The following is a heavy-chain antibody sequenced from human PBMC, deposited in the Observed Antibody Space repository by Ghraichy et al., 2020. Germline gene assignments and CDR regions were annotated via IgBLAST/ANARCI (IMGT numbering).Heavy chain of an antibody. Sequence: ASVKVSCKASGYTFSDFYMHWARQAPGHGLEWMGWMYPKNGDTKYAQRFQGRVTLTRDTPISTAYMELSGLTPDDTALYFCARDFGFHWFDLWGQGTPVTVSS. V-gene: IGHV1-2*02. CDR3: ARDFGFHWFDL. CDR1: GYTFSDFY. J-gene: IGHJ5*02. CDR2: MYPKNGDT. D-gene: IGHD3-3*01.